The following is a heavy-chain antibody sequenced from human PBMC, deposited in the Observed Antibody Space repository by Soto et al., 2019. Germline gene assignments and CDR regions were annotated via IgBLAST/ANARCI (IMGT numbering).Heavy chain of an antibody. CDR2: IYYSGST. CDR1: GGSISRSSYY. J-gene: IGHJ4*02. Sequence: SETLSLTCTVSGGSISRSSYYWGWIRQPPGKGLEWIGSIYYSGSTYYNPSLKSRVTISVDTSKNQFSLKLSSVTAADTAVYYCARHFFGELWLVPDHFYFDYWGQGTLVTVSS. D-gene: IGHD3-16*01. V-gene: IGHV4-39*01. CDR3: ARHFFGELWLVPDHFYFDY.